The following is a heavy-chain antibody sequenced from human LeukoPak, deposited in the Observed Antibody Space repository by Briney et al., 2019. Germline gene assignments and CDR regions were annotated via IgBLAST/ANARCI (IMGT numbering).Heavy chain of an antibody. J-gene: IGHJ4*02. CDR3: ARDGYNLSFDY. CDR2: ISTSSIYI. D-gene: IGHD5-24*01. V-gene: IGHV3-21*01. Sequence: GGSLRLSCAASGFTFRNYGMHWVRQAPGRGLEWVSSISTSSIYIYYADSVKDRFSISRDNAKKSLYLEMNSLRAEDTAVYYCARDGYNLSFDYWGQGTLVTVSS. CDR1: GFTFRNYG.